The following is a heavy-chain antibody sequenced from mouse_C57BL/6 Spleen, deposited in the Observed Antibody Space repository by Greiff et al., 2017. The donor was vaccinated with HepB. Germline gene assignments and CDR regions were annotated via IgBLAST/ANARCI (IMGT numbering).Heavy chain of an antibody. CDR2: ISSGSSTI. Sequence: EVQLMESGGGLVKPGGSLKLSCAASGFTFSDYGMHWVRQAPEKGLEWVAYISSGSSTIYYADTVKGRFTISRDNAKNTLFLQMTSLGSQDTAMYYCSRVSSGYKFAYWGQGTLVTVSA. V-gene: IGHV5-17*01. CDR3: SRVSSGYKFAY. CDR1: GFTFSDYG. J-gene: IGHJ3*01. D-gene: IGHD3-2*02.